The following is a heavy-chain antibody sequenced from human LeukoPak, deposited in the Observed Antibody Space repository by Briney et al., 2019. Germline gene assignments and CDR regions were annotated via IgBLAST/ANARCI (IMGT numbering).Heavy chain of an antibody. D-gene: IGHD3-10*01. V-gene: IGHV3-23*01. CDR2: ISGSGGST. J-gene: IGHJ4*02. Sequence: PGGSLRLSCAPSGFTFSSYAMSWVRQAPGKGLEWVSAISGSGGSTYYADSVKGRFTISRDNSKNTLYLQMNSLRADDTAVYYCAKGWTLVRGVEYFYYWGQGTLVTVSS. CDR1: GFTFSSYA. CDR3: AKGWTLVRGVEYFYY.